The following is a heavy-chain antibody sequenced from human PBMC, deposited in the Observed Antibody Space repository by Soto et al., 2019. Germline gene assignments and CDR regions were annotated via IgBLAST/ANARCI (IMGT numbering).Heavy chain of an antibody. CDR1: GFTFSSYA. CDR3: AKVRSLRFGPYIDAFDI. J-gene: IGHJ3*02. CDR2: ISGSGGNT. Sequence: GGSLRLSCAASGFTFSSYAMSWVRQAPGKGLEWVSAISGSGGNTYYADSVKGRFTISRDNSKNTLYLQMNSLRAEDTAVYYCAKVRSLRFGPYIDAFDIWGQGTMVTVSS. D-gene: IGHD3-10*01. V-gene: IGHV3-23*01.